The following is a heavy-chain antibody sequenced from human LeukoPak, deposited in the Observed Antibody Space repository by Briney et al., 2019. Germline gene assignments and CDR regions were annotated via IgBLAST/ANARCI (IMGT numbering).Heavy chain of an antibody. Sequence: GASVKVSCKASGYTFTSYDINWVRQATGQGLEWMGWMNPNSGNTGYAQKFQGRVTMTRNTSISTAYMALSSLRSEDTAVYYCARVEGYYYDSSGYYPYWGQGTLVTVSS. J-gene: IGHJ4*02. V-gene: IGHV1-8*01. D-gene: IGHD3-22*01. CDR3: ARVEGYYYDSSGYYPY. CDR1: GYTFTSYD. CDR2: MNPNSGNT.